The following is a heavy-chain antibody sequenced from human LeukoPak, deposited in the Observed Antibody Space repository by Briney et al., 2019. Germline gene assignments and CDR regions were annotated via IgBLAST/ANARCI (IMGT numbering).Heavy chain of an antibody. CDR3: ASSAQ. V-gene: IGHV4-59*01. Sequence: SETLSLTCTVSGGSISSYYWSWIRQPPGKGLEWIGYIYYSGSTNYNPSLKSRVTISVDTSKNQFSLKLSSVTAADAAVYHCASSAQWGQGTLVTVSS. CDR1: GGSISSYY. CDR2: IYYSGST. J-gene: IGHJ4*02.